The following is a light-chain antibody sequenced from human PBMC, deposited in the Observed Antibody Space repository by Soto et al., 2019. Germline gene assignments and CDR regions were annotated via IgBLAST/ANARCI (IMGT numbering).Light chain of an antibody. CDR2: GVS. Sequence: ESVLTQSPATLSLSPGERATLSCRASQSVSNSFFAWYQQKPGQAPRLLIYGVSSRATGIPDRFSGSGSGTDFTLTINSLQPEDFATYYCQQYHSYPLTLGGGTKVEIK. CDR1: QSVSNSF. J-gene: IGKJ4*01. V-gene: IGKV3-20*01. CDR3: QQYHSYPLT.